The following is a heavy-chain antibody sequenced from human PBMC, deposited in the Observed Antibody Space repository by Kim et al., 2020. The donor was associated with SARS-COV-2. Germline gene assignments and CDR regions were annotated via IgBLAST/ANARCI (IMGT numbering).Heavy chain of an antibody. CDR1: GYSFTSYW. D-gene: IGHD3-3*01. CDR3: ARHQALITYYDFWRGDGGNWFDP. V-gene: IGHV5-10-1*01. J-gene: IGHJ5*02. CDR2: IDPSDSYT. Sequence: GESLKISCKGSGYSFTSYWISWVRQMPGKGLEWMGRIDPSDSYTNYSPSFQGHVTISADKSISTAYLQWSSLKASDTAMYYCARHQALITYYDFWRGDGGNWFDPWGQGTLVTVSS.